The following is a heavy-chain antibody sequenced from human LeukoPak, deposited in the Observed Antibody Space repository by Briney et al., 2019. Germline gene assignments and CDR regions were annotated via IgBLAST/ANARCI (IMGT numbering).Heavy chain of an antibody. Sequence: GGSLRLSCAASGFTFSSYEMNWVRQAPGKGLEWVSHISSSGSTIYYADSVKGRFTIPRDNAKNSLYLQMNSLRAEATAVYYCAERGITMIGGVWGKGTTVTISS. V-gene: IGHV3-48*03. CDR2: ISSSGSTI. CDR1: GFTFSSYE. D-gene: IGHD3-10*02. J-gene: IGHJ6*04. CDR3: AERGITMIGGV.